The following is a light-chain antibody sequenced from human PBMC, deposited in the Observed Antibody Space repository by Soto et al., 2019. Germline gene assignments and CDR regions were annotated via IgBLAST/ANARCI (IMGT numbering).Light chain of an antibody. CDR2: DAS. Sequence: EIVLTQSPATLSSSPGERATLSCRASQSIGLAIAWYQHKPGQAPRLLIFDASQRATGIPARFRGSGSGTDFTLSISSLETEDFAVYYCQQRTDRPPWTFGQGTKVESK. CDR3: QQRTDRPPWT. V-gene: IGKV3-11*01. J-gene: IGKJ1*01. CDR1: QSIGLA.